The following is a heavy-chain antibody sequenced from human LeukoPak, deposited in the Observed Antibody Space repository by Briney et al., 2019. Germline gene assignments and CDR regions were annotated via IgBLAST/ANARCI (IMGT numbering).Heavy chain of an antibody. J-gene: IGHJ6*03. CDR3: TTADDYDFWSGYYDYYYYYYMDV. CDR2: IKSKTDGGTT. Sequence: GGSLRLSCAASGFTFSNAWMSWVRQAPGKGLEWVGRIKSKTDGGTTDYAAPVKGRFTISRDDSKNTLYLQMNSLKTEDTAVYYCTTADDYDFWSGYYDYYYYYYMDVWGKGTMVTVSS. D-gene: IGHD3-3*01. CDR1: GFTFSNAW. V-gene: IGHV3-15*01.